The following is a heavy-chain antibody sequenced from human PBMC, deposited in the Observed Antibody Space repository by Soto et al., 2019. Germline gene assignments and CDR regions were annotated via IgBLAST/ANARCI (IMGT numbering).Heavy chain of an antibody. CDR3: ARRGVVVAATNIDY. CDR2: IYYSGST. CDR1: GGSISISSYC. J-gene: IGHJ4*02. D-gene: IGHD2-15*01. Sequence: PSETLSLTCTFSGGSISISSYCWGWIRQPPGKGREGIGSIYYSGSTYYNPSLKSRVTISVHTSKNQFSLTLTSVTAADTAVYYCARRGVVVAATNIDYWGQGNLVTVSS. V-gene: IGHV4-39*01.